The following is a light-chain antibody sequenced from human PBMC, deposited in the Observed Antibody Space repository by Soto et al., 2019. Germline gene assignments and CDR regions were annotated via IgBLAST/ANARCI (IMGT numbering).Light chain of an antibody. Sequence: QSALTQPASVSGSPGQSITISCTGTSSDVGGYNYVSWYQQHPGKAPKLMIYEVSNRPSGVSNRFSGSKSGNTASLTISGLKDEDEADYYCSSYTSSSTLGVFGTGTKVTVL. J-gene: IGLJ1*01. CDR1: SSDVGGYNY. CDR2: EVS. CDR3: SSYTSSSTLGV. V-gene: IGLV2-14*01.